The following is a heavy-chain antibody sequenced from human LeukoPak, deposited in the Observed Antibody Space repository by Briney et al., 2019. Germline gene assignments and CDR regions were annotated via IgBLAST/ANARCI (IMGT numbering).Heavy chain of an antibody. D-gene: IGHD3-10*01. Sequence: GRSLRLSCAASGFTFSTYGIHWVRQAPGKGLEWVAVISSDGSNTFYGDSVKGRFTISREDSRNTLYLQMNSLRAEDTAVYYCAKDAGVPSGSGQLYNWFDPWGQGTLVTVSS. CDR1: GFTFSTYG. J-gene: IGHJ5*02. CDR3: AKDAGVPSGSGQLYNWFDP. V-gene: IGHV3-30*18. CDR2: ISSDGSNT.